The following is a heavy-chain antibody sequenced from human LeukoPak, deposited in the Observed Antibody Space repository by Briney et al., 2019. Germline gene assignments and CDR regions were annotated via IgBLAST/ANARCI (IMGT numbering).Heavy chain of an antibody. J-gene: IGHJ6*03. Sequence: GGSLRLSCAASGFTFSSYSMNWVRQAPGKGLEWVSYISSSGSTIYYADSVKGRFTISRDNAKNSLYLQMNSLRAEDTAVYYCANPGDIVVVPADYYYYMDVWGKGTTVTVSS. D-gene: IGHD2-2*01. CDR3: ANPGDIVVVPADYYYYMDV. CDR2: ISSSGSTI. CDR1: GFTFSSYS. V-gene: IGHV3-48*04.